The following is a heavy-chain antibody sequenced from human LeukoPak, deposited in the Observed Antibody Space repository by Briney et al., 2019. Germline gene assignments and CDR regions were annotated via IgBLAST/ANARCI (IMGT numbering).Heavy chain of an antibody. CDR2: IYFTGNT. Sequence: PSETLSLTCTVSGVSISGDYWSWIRQPPGKGLEWIGYIYFTGNTDHNPSLKSRVTLSTDTSKNQFSLKLTSVTAADTAVYYCARQRGDYFDYWGQGTLVTVSS. J-gene: IGHJ4*02. CDR3: ARQRGDYFDY. CDR1: GVSISGDY. V-gene: IGHV4-59*08.